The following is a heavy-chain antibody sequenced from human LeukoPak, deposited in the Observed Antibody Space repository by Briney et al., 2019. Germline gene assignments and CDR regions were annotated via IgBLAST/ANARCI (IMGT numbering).Heavy chain of an antibody. J-gene: IGHJ4*02. CDR1: GFTFSSYG. CDR3: AKDQSDYVSYFDS. Sequence: PGRSLRLSCAASGFTFSSYGMHWVRQAPGKGLEWVAVISYDGSIKYYPDSVKGRFTISRDNSKNTLYLQMNSLRAEDTAVYYCAKDQSDYVSYFDSWGQGTLVTVSS. V-gene: IGHV3-30*18. D-gene: IGHD4-17*01. CDR2: ISYDGSIK.